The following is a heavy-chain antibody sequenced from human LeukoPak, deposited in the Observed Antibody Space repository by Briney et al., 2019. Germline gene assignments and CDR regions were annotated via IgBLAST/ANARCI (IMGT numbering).Heavy chain of an antibody. V-gene: IGHV4-39*01. CDR2: IYYSGST. Sequence: PSETLSLTCTVSGGSISSSSYYWGWIRQPPGKGLEWIGSIYYSGSTYYNPSLKSRVTISVDTSKNQFSLKLSSVTAADTAVYYCARLPWGVAAAGPYFDYWGQGTLVTVSS. D-gene: IGHD6-13*01. CDR1: GGSISSSSYY. CDR3: ARLPWGVAAAGPYFDY. J-gene: IGHJ4*02.